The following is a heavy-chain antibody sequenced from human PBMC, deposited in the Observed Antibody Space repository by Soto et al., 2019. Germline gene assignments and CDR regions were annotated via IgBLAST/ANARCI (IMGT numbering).Heavy chain of an antibody. V-gene: IGHV4-31*03. CDR1: GGSISSGGYY. D-gene: IGHD5-12*01. Sequence: PSETLSLTCTVSGGSISSGGYYWSWIRQHPGKGLEWIGYIYYSGSTYYNPSLKGRVTISVDTSKNQFSLKLSSVTAADTAVYYCARSGEMATIKDAFDIWGQGTMVTVSS. CDR2: IYYSGST. CDR3: ARSGEMATIKDAFDI. J-gene: IGHJ3*02.